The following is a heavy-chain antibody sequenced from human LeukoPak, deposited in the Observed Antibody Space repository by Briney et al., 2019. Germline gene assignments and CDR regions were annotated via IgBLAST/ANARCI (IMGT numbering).Heavy chain of an antibody. J-gene: IGHJ4*02. Sequence: GSLRLSCAASGFTFSSYAMSWIRQPPGKGLEWIGYIYYSGSTNYNPSLKSRVTISVDTSKNQFSLKLSSVTAADTAVYYCARGSGGYSYGFEYYFDYWGQGTLVTVSS. CDR3: ARGSGGYSYGFEYYFDY. D-gene: IGHD5-18*01. V-gene: IGHV4-59*01. CDR1: GFTFSSYA. CDR2: IYYSGST.